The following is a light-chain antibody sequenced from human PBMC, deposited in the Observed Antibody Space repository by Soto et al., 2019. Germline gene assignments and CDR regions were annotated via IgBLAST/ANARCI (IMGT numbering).Light chain of an antibody. Sequence: DIQMTQSPSSLSASVGDRVTITCQASQDIKKSLNWYQQRPGKAPKVLIYDTSKLQTGVPSRFSGSGSGTDLILTISSLQPEDIATYYCQQFDNLPLTFGGGTKVEIK. J-gene: IGKJ4*01. CDR1: QDIKKS. V-gene: IGKV1-33*01. CDR2: DTS. CDR3: QQFDNLPLT.